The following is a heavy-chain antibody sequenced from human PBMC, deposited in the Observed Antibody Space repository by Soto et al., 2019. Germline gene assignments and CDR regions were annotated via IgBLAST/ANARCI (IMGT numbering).Heavy chain of an antibody. CDR1: GYTFTSYA. Sequence: ASVKVSCKASGYTFTSYAMHWVRQAPGQRLEWMGWINAGNGNTKHSQKFQGRVTITRDTSASTAYMELSSLRSEDTAVYYCARAAFCSGGSCYHFDYWGQGTLVTVSS. J-gene: IGHJ4*02. CDR3: ARAAFCSGGSCYHFDY. V-gene: IGHV1-3*01. D-gene: IGHD2-15*01. CDR2: INAGNGNT.